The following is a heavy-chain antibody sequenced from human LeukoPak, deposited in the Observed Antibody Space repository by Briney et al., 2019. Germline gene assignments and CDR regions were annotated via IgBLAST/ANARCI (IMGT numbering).Heavy chain of an antibody. J-gene: IGHJ3*02. D-gene: IGHD6-19*01. V-gene: IGHV1-2*04. CDR3: ARGVGAKQWLVRVRDAFDI. Sequence: ASVKVSCKASGYTFTGYYMHWVRQAPGQGLEWMGWINPNSGGTNYAQKFLGWVTMTRDTSISTAYMELSRLRSDDTAVYYCARGVGAKQWLVRVRDAFDIWGQGTMVTVSS. CDR1: GYTFTGYY. CDR2: INPNSGGT.